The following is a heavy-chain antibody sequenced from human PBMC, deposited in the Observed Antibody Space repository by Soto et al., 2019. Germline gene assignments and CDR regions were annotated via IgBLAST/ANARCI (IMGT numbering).Heavy chain of an antibody. V-gene: IGHV4-30-4*01. CDR2: IYYSGST. CDR1: GGSISSGDYY. D-gene: IGHD3-22*01. CDR3: ARVQYYYDSSGYYYFDY. J-gene: IGHJ4*02. Sequence: QVQLQESGPGLVKPSQTLSLTCTVSGGSISSGDYYWSWIRQPPGKGLEWIGYIYYSGSTYYNPSLKSRVTISVDTSKNQLSLKLSSVTAADTAVYYCARVQYYYDSSGYYYFDYWGQGTLVTVSS.